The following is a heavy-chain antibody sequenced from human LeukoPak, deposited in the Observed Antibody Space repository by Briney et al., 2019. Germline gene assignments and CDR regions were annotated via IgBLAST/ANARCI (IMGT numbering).Heavy chain of an antibody. V-gene: IGHV3-23*01. CDR3: AKVQHCSSTSCARGGYFQH. D-gene: IGHD2-2*01. CDR1: GFTFSSYA. J-gene: IGHJ1*01. CDR2: ISGSGGST. Sequence: GGSLRLSCAASGFTFSSYAMSWVRQAPGKGLEWVSAISGSGGSTYYADSVKGRFTISRDNSKNTLYLQMNSLRAEDTAVYYCAKVQHCSSTSCARGGYFQHWGQGTLVTVSS.